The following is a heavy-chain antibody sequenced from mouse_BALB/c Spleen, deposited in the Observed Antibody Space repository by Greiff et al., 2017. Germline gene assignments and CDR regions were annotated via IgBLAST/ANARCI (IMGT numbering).Heavy chain of an antibody. V-gene: IGHV5-12-2*01. CDR2: ISNGGGST. Sequence: EVQLVESGGGLVKPGGSLKLSCAASGFTFSSYTMSWVRQTPEKRLEWVAYISNGGGSTYYPDTVKGRFTISRDNAKNTLYLQMSSLKSEDTAMYYCARRRYDYDDGYAMDYWGQGTSVTVSS. CDR1: GFTFSSYT. J-gene: IGHJ4*01. D-gene: IGHD2-4*01. CDR3: ARRRYDYDDGYAMDY.